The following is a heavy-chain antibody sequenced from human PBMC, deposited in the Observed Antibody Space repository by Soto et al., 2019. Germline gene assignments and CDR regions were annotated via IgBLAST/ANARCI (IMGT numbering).Heavy chain of an antibody. CDR1: GGSFSGYY. Sequence: QVQLQQWGAGLLKPSETLSLTCAVYGGSFSGYYWSWIRQPPGKGLEWIGEINHSGSTNYNPSLKSRVTISVDTSKNQFSLKLSSVTAADTAVYYCARLKTEYSGYRAARDYWGQGTLVTVSS. V-gene: IGHV4-34*01. D-gene: IGHD5-12*01. J-gene: IGHJ4*02. CDR2: INHSGST. CDR3: ARLKTEYSGYRAARDY.